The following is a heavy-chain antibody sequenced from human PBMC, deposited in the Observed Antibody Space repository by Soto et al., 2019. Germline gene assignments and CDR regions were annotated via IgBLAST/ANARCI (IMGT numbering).Heavy chain of an antibody. CDR1: GFTFSSYA. D-gene: IGHD2-15*01. J-gene: IGHJ6*02. CDR3: ARDPSGGSNYGMDV. V-gene: IGHV3-30-3*01. Sequence: QVQLVESGGGVVQPGRSLRLSCAASGFTFSSYAMHWVRQAPGKGLEWVAVISYDGSNKYYADSVKGRFTISRDNSKNTLYLQMNSLRAEDTAVYCCARDPSGGSNYGMDVWGQGTTVTVSS. CDR2: ISYDGSNK.